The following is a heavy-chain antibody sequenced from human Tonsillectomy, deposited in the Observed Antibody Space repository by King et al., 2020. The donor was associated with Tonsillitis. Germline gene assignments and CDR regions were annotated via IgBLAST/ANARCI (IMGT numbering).Heavy chain of an antibody. J-gene: IGHJ3*02. D-gene: IGHD3-16*01. V-gene: IGHV3-33*08. CDR1: GFTFSNYG. CDR3: ARDRGFYDYGAFDI. Sequence: VQLVESGGGVVQPGRSLRLSCAASGFTFSNYGMHWVRQAPGKGLEWGAVIWYDGSNKYYADAVTGRFPISRDNSKNTLYLQMNSLRAEDTAVYYCARDRGFYDYGAFDIWGQGTMVTVSS. CDR2: IWYDGSNK.